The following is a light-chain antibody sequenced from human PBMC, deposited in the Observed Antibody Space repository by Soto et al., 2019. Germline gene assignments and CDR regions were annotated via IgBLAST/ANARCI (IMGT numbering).Light chain of an antibody. CDR2: DAS. Sequence: EIVLTQSPATLSLSPGERATLSCRASQSVSSYLAWYQQKPGQAPRLLIYDASSRATGIPARFSGSGSGTDFTLTISSLGPEDFAVYYCQQRSNWLFTFGPGTKVDIK. CDR3: QQRSNWLFT. V-gene: IGKV3-11*01. CDR1: QSVSSY. J-gene: IGKJ3*01.